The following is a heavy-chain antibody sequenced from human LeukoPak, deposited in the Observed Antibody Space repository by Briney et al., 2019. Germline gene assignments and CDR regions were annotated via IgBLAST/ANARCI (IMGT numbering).Heavy chain of an antibody. Sequence: GASVKVSCKASGYTFTSYDINWVRQATGQGLEWMGWMNPNSGNTGYAQKFQGRVTITRNTSISTAYMELSSLGSEDTAVYYCARASPYYDFWSGYSDMDVWGKGTTVTVSS. CDR3: ARASPYYDFWSGYSDMDV. CDR2: MNPNSGNT. V-gene: IGHV1-8*03. J-gene: IGHJ6*03. CDR1: GYTFTSYD. D-gene: IGHD3-3*01.